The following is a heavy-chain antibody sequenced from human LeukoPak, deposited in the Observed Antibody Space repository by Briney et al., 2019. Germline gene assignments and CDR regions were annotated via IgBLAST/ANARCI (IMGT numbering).Heavy chain of an antibody. CDR1: GGSISSSSYY. D-gene: IGHD4-17*01. V-gene: IGHV4-39*01. CDR2: IYYSGST. CDR3: ASPEGVDGDYRFDY. J-gene: IGHJ4*02. Sequence: KSSETLSLTCTVSGGSISSSSYYWGWIRQPPGKGLEWIGSIYYSGSTYYNPSLKSRVTISVDTSKNQFSLKLSSVTAADTAVYYCASPEGVDGDYRFDYWGQGTLVTVSS.